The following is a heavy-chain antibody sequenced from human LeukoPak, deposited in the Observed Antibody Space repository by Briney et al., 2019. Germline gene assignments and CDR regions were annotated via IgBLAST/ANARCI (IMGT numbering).Heavy chain of an antibody. Sequence: GGSLRLSCAASGFTFSSYSMNWVRQAPGKGLEWVSSISSSSSYIYYAGSVKGRFTISRDNAKNSLYLQMNSLRAEDTAVYYCARDLYSSTYGMDVWGQGTTVTVSS. CDR1: GFTFSSYS. D-gene: IGHD6-13*01. V-gene: IGHV3-21*01. CDR3: ARDLYSSTYGMDV. CDR2: ISSSSSYI. J-gene: IGHJ6*02.